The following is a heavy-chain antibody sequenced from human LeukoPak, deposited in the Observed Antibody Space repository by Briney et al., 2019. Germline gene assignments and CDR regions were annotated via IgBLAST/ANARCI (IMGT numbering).Heavy chain of an antibody. Sequence: GGSLRLSCVASGFTFSSRDWMTWVRQAPGKGLEWVANIKQDGSVKYYVDSVKGRFTISRDNAKNSLYLQMNSLRAEDTAVYYCARGVRGITMIVVVTYYFDYWGQGTLVTVSS. CDR3: ARGVRGITMIVVVTYYFDY. D-gene: IGHD3-22*01. CDR1: GFTFSSRDW. J-gene: IGHJ4*02. V-gene: IGHV3-7*01. CDR2: IKQDGSVK.